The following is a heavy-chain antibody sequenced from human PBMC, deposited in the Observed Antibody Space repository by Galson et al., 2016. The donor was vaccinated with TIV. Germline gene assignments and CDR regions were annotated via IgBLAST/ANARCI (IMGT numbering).Heavy chain of an antibody. CDR1: GGSISSYY. D-gene: IGHD3-22*01. V-gene: IGHV4-59*01. CDR3: ARDNYYFPGALVY. J-gene: IGHJ4*02. Sequence: QVQLQESGPGLVKPSETLSLTCTVSGGSISSYYWTWIRQSPGKGLEWIGHIYYTGTTNYRPSLKSRVTISTNKSKNQFSLRLTSVTTADTAVYFCARDNYYFPGALVYWGQGRLVTVSS. CDR2: IYYTGTT.